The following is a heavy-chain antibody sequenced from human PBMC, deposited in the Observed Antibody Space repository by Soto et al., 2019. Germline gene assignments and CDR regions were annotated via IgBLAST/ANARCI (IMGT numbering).Heavy chain of an antibody. J-gene: IGHJ3*02. Sequence: GGSLRLSCAASGFTFSSYAMSWVRQAPGKGLEWVSAISGSGGSTYYADSVKGRFTISRDNSKNTLYLQMNSLRAEDTAVYYCAKGGGITIFGVVIDAFDIWGQGTMVTVSS. CDR1: GFTFSSYA. D-gene: IGHD3-3*01. V-gene: IGHV3-23*01. CDR2: ISGSGGST. CDR3: AKGGGITIFGVVIDAFDI.